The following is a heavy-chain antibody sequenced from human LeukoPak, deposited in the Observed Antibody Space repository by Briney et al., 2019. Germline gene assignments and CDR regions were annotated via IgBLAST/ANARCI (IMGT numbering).Heavy chain of an antibody. CDR3: ARDFRAVTTGGGFDY. V-gene: IGHV3-15*01. D-gene: IGHD4-17*01. CDR2: IKSKNDGGTT. Sequence: GVPLRLSCAASGFTFSNAWMNWVRQAPGKGLEWVGRIKSKNDGGTTDYAAPVKGRFTIYRDSSKNTLYLQMNSLRAEDTAVYYCARDFRAVTTGGGFDYWGQGTPVTVSS. CDR1: GFTFSNAW. J-gene: IGHJ4*02.